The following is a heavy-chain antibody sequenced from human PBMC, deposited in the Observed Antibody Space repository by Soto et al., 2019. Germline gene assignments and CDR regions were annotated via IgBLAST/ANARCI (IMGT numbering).Heavy chain of an antibody. CDR2: IWYDGSNK. CDR1: GFTFSSYG. Sequence: GSLRLSCAASGFTFSSYGMHWVRQAPGKGLEWVAVIWYDGSNKYYADSVKGRFTIYRDNSKNTLYLHMNSLRAEDTGVYYSARGDGARESYRFKKSVDYCCYGMDVWGQGTTVTVSS. V-gene: IGHV3-33*01. D-gene: IGHD1-26*01. J-gene: IGHJ6*02. CDR3: ARGDGARESYRFKKSVDYCCYGMDV.